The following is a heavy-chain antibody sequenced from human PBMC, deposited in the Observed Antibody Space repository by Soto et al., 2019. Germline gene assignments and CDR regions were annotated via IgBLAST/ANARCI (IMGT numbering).Heavy chain of an antibody. CDR2: IIPIFGTA. J-gene: IGHJ4*02. CDR1: GGTFSSYA. CDR3: ARDNRYSSSHPLYYFDY. V-gene: IGHV1-69*01. Sequence: QVQLVQSGAEVKKPGSSVKVSCKASGGTFSSYAISWVRQAPGQGLEWMGGIIPIFGTANYAQKLQGRVTITADESTSTAYMELSSLRSEDTAVYYCARDNRYSSSHPLYYFDYWGQGTLVTVSS. D-gene: IGHD6-6*01.